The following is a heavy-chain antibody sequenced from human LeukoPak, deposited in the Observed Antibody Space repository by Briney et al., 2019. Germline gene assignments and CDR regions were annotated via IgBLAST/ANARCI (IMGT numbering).Heavy chain of an antibody. CDR2: IGTAGDT. Sequence: PGGSLRLSCAASGFTFSSYDIHWVRQATGKGLEWVSAIGTAGDTYYPGSVKGRFTISRENAKNSLYLQMNSLRAGDTAVYYCARRPRNYGSGSYHYYYGMDVWGQGTTVTVSS. CDR3: ARRPRNYGSGSYHYYYGMDV. V-gene: IGHV3-13*01. J-gene: IGHJ6*02. CDR1: GFTFSSYD. D-gene: IGHD3-10*01.